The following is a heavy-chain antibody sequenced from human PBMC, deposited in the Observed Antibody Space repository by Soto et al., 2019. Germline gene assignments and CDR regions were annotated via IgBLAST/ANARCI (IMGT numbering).Heavy chain of an antibody. D-gene: IGHD3-22*01. V-gene: IGHV3-23*01. CDR1: GFTFSSYA. CDR3: AKVFYYYDSSGYYYFDY. J-gene: IGHJ4*02. CDR2: ISGSGSTI. Sequence: GGSLRLSCAASGFTFSSYAVSWVRQAPGKGPEWISSISGSGSTIYYADSVKGRFTISRDDSKNTLYLQMSSLRAEDTAVYYCAKVFYYYDSSGYYYFDYWGQGTLVTVSS.